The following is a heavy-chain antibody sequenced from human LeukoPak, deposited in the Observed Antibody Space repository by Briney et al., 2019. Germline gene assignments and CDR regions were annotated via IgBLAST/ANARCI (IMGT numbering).Heavy chain of an antibody. CDR1: GFHFSNYA. D-gene: IGHD4/OR15-4a*01. CDR2: IRGSGGSGSVGST. J-gene: IGHJ4*02. Sequence: GSLKLSCAASGFHFSNYAMSWVRQAPGKGLEWVSGIRGSGGSGSVGSTYYANSVKGRFTISRDNCKNTLYLQMNSLRADDTAVYYCAKGGLSRFDYWGQGALVTVSS. CDR3: AKGGLSRFDY. V-gene: IGHV3-23*01.